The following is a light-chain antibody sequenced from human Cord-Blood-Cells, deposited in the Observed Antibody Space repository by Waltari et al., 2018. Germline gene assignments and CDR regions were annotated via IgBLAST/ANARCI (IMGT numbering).Light chain of an antibody. J-gene: IGLJ1*01. Sequence: QSALTQPASVSGSPGQSLTISCTGTSSDVGSYNLVSWYQQHPDKAPKLMIYEGSKRPSGVSNLFSGSKSGTTASLTISGLQAEDEADYYCCSYAGSSTYVFGTGTKVTVL. CDR1: SSDVGSYNL. CDR3: CSYAGSSTYV. CDR2: EGS. V-gene: IGLV2-23*01.